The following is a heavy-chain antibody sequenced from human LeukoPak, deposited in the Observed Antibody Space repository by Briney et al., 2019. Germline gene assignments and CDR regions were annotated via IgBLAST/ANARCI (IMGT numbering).Heavy chain of an antibody. CDR3: ARDRLEIKYFDL. CDR1: GFTSSDYY. Sequence: PGGSLRLSCAAPGFTSSDYYMSWIRQAPGKGLEWVSYISSSSSYTNYADSVKGRFTISRDNAKNSLYLQMNSLRAEDTAVYYCARDRLEIKYFDLWGRGTQVTVSS. CDR2: ISSSSSYT. D-gene: IGHD1-1*01. J-gene: IGHJ2*01. V-gene: IGHV3-11*06.